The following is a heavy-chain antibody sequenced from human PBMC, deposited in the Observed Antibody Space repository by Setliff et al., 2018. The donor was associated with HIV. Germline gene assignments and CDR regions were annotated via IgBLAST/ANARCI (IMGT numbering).Heavy chain of an antibody. CDR3: ARRKGATTNAFDI. CDR1: GYTFTSYY. V-gene: IGHV1-46*01. Sequence: AAVKVSCKASGYTFTSYYLHWVRQAPGQGREWMGLINPNGGSRSYAQKFQGRVTMTRDTSTNTVYMELSSLRSEDTAVYYCARRKGATTNAFDIWGQGTMVTVSS. D-gene: IGHD1-26*01. J-gene: IGHJ3*02. CDR2: INPNGGSR.